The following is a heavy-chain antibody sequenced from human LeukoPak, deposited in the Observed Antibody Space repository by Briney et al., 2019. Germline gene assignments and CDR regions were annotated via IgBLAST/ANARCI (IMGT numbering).Heavy chain of an antibody. Sequence: GGCLRLSCAASGFTFSTYAMSWVRQAPGKGLEWVSGITGSGGGTYYADSVKGRFTISRDNSKNTLYLQMNSLRAEDTAVYSCAKDREVLRSLEWFFDYWGQGTLVTVSS. CDR2: ITGSGGGT. V-gene: IGHV3-23*01. D-gene: IGHD3-3*01. CDR3: AKDREVLRSLEWFFDY. J-gene: IGHJ4*02. CDR1: GFTFSTYA.